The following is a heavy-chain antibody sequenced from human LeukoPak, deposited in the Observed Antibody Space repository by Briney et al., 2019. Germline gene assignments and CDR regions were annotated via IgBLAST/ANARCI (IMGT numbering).Heavy chain of an antibody. V-gene: IGHV1-2*02. Sequence: ASVKVSCKASGYTFTSYYMHWVRQAPGQGLEWMGWMNPNSGATNYAQKFQGRVTMTRDTSISTAYMELSRLRSDDTAVYYCARVLARDYYDSSGYYFDYWGQGTLVTVSS. CDR1: GYTFTSYY. CDR3: ARVLARDYYDSSGYYFDY. J-gene: IGHJ4*02. D-gene: IGHD3-22*01. CDR2: MNPNSGAT.